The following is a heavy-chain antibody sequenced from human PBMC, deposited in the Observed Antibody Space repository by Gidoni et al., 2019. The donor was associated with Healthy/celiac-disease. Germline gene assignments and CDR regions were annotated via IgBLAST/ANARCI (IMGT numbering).Heavy chain of an antibody. V-gene: IGHV1-69*01. J-gene: IGHJ6*02. Sequence: QVQLVQSGAEVTKPGSSVKVSCTASGGTFSSYAISWVRQAPGQGLEWLGGTIPIFGTANYAQKFQGRVTITADDSTSTAYMELSSLRSEDTAVYYCAREPNRNLDGYYGMDVWGQGTTVTVSS. CDR3: AREPNRNLDGYYGMDV. CDR2: TIPIFGTA. CDR1: GGTFSSYA. D-gene: IGHD3-3*01.